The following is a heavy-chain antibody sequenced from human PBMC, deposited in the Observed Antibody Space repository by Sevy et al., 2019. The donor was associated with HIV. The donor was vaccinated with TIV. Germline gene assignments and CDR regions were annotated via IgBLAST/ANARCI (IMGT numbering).Heavy chain of an antibody. Sequence: GGSLRLSCAASGFTFSRYWMHWVRQAPGKGLMWVSHIKDDGSRAFFADSVKGRFTISRDNAKNTLYLQMNSLRAEDTAIYYCARGKLGGSTTCPDLDYWGLGTLVTVSS. J-gene: IGHJ4*02. CDR3: ARGKLGGSTTCPDLDY. V-gene: IGHV3-74*01. CDR1: GFTFSRYW. CDR2: IKDDGSRA. D-gene: IGHD1-26*01.